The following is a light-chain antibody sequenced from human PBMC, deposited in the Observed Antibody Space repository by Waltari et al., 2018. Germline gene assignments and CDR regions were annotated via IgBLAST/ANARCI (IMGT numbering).Light chain of an antibody. J-gene: IGLJ2*01. V-gene: IGLV1-51*02. CDR1: ESNNGTNF. Sequence: QSLLTQPPSVSAAPGPKVTISCSGSESNNGTNFLSWYQQVPGSAPKLLIFEDEKRPSGIPARFSGSKSATSATLAITGLQPGDEADFYCGTWDTSLSPHVIFGGGTRLTVL. CDR3: GTWDTSLSPHVI. CDR2: EDE.